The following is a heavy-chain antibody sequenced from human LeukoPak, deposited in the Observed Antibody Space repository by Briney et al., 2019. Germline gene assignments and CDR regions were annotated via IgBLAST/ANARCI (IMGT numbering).Heavy chain of an antibody. Sequence: GGSLRLSCAPSRFTFADYAMHWVREAPGKGLEWVSGISWNSGSIGYADSVKGRFTISRDNAKNSLYLQMNSLRAEDTALYYCAKEGWLYNYFDYWGQGTLVTVSS. D-gene: IGHD3-22*01. J-gene: IGHJ4*02. V-gene: IGHV3-9*01. CDR1: RFTFADYA. CDR3: AKEGWLYNYFDY. CDR2: ISWNSGSI.